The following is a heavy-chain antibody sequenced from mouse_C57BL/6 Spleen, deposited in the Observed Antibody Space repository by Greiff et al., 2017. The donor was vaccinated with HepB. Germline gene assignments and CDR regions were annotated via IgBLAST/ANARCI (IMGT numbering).Heavy chain of an antibody. J-gene: IGHJ3*01. Sequence: QVQLQQSGAELARPGASVKLSCKASGYTFTSYGISWVKQRTGQGLEWIGEIYPRSGNTYYNEKFKGKATLTADKSSSTAYMELRSLTSEDSAVYFCARSGGSSYAWFAYWGQGTLVTVSA. V-gene: IGHV1-81*01. CDR1: GYTFTSYG. CDR3: ARSGGSSYAWFAY. CDR2: IYPRSGNT. D-gene: IGHD1-1*01.